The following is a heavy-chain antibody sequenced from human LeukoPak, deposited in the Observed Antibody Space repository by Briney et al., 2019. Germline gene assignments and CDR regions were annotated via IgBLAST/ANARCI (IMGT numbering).Heavy chain of an antibody. V-gene: IGHV1-3*01. CDR3: ARDSGEASFDY. D-gene: IGHD1-1*01. CDR1: GYTFTSYA. J-gene: IGHJ4*02. CDR2: INAGNGNT. Sequence: ASVNVSFKASGYTFTSYAMHWVRQAPGQRLEWMGWINAGNGNTKYSQKFQGRVTITRDTSASTAYMELSSLRSEDTAVYYCARDSGEASFDYWGQGTLVTVSS.